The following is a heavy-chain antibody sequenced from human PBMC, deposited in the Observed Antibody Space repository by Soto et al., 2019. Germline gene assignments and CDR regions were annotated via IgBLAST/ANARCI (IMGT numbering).Heavy chain of an antibody. CDR1: GFTFINAW. D-gene: IGHD3-3*01. CDR3: TTPYYYLWSGPDAFDN. Sequence: PGGSLRLSCAASGFTFINAWMNWVLQAPWKGLEWVGRIKSKTDGGTTDYAAPVKGRFTISRDDSKNTLYLQMNSLKTEDTAVYYCTTPYYYLWSGPDAFDNCGQGTMVTVSS. V-gene: IGHV3-15*07. J-gene: IGHJ3*02. CDR2: IKSKTDGGTT.